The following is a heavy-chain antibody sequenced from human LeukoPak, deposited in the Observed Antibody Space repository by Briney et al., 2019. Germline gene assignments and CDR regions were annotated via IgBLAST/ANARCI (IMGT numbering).Heavy chain of an antibody. CDR2: IYYSGGT. CDR3: ARHASVDGNWPRPLDY. D-gene: IGHD6-19*01. Sequence: PSETLSLTCTVSGGSISSSNYYWGWIRQPPGNGLEWIGNIYYSGGTYYKPSLKTRVTISVDTSKNQFSLKLTSVTAADTAVYYCARHASVDGNWPRPLDYWGQGSLVTVSS. V-gene: IGHV4-39*01. CDR1: GGSISSSNYY. J-gene: IGHJ4*02.